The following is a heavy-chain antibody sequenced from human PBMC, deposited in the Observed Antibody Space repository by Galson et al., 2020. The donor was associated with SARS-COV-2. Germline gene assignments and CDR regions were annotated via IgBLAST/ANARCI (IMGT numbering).Heavy chain of an antibody. J-gene: IGHJ4*02. V-gene: IGHV3-30*02. D-gene: IGHD2-15*01. CDR3: ANWVDKDPVLGTSPGDY. CDR2: IRYDGSNK. Sequence: GGSLRLSCAASGFTFSSYGMHWVRQAPGKGLEWVAFIRYDGSNKYYADSVKGRFTISRDNSKNTLYLQMNSLRAEDTAVYYCANWVDKDPVLGTSPGDYWGQGTLVTVSS. CDR1: GFTFSSYG.